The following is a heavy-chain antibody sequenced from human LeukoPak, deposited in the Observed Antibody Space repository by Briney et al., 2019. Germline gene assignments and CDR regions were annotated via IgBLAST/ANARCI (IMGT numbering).Heavy chain of an antibody. CDR1: GGSLSSSSSY. D-gene: IGHD4-17*01. CDR2: LYYSGIT. V-gene: IGHV4-39*07. Sequence: PSETLSLTCTVSGGSLSSSSSYWGWIRQPPEKGLEWNGSLYYSGITYYNPSLKSRVTISVDTSKKQFFLRLSSVTATDTAFYYCARGGGGDYVCAFDIWGQGTMVTVFS. J-gene: IGHJ3*02. CDR3: ARGGGGDYVCAFDI.